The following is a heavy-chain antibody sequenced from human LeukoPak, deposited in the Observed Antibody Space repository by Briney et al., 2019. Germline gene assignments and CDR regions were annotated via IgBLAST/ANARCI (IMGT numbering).Heavy chain of an antibody. D-gene: IGHD1-26*01. J-gene: IGHJ4*02. Sequence: SETLSLSCTVSGGSISSYYWSWIRQPAGKGLEWIGRIYTSGSTNYNASLKSRVSMSVDTSKNQFSLKLSSVTAADTAVFYCARENSGSYREFDYWGQGTLVTVSS. CDR3: ARENSGSYREFDY. CDR2: IYTSGST. CDR1: GGSISSYY. V-gene: IGHV4-4*07.